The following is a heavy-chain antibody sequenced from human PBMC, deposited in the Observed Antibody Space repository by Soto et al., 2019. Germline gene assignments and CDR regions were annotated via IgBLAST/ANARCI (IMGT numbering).Heavy chain of an antibody. CDR1: GYPSTRYE. CDR3: ARSGYGDLNQYYHYGMDV. J-gene: IGHJ6*02. Sequence: VKVSCRASGYPSTRYEITWVRQAPGQGLEWMGLISAYNGNTNYAQKLQGRVTMTTDTSTSTAYLELRRLRSDDTAVYYCARSGYGDLNQYYHYGMDVWGQGTTVTVSS. V-gene: IGHV1-18*04. CDR2: ISAYNGNT. D-gene: IGHD4-17*01.